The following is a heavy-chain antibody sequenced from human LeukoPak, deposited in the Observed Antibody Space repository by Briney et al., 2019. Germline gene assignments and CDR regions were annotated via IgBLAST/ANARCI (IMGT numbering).Heavy chain of an antibody. V-gene: IGHV1-18*01. Sequence: ASVKVSCKASGYTFTSYGISWVRQAPGQGLGWMGWISAYNGNTNYAQKLQGRVTMTTDTSTSTAYMELRSLRSDDTAVYYCARAGYCSGGSCYHPYYYYYGMDVWGQGTTVTVSS. CDR1: GYTFTSYG. CDR2: ISAYNGNT. CDR3: ARAGYCSGGSCYHPYYYYYGMDV. J-gene: IGHJ6*02. D-gene: IGHD2-15*01.